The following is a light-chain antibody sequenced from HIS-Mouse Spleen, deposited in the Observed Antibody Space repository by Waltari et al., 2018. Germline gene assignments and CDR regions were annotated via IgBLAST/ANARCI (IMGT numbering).Light chain of an antibody. CDR1: SSDVGSYNL. V-gene: IGLV2-23*01. J-gene: IGLJ3*02. CDR2: EGS. Sequence: QSVLTQPPSASGTPGQRVTISCTGTSSDVGSYNLVSWYQQHPGKAPKLMIYEGSKRPCGVSNRFSGSKSGHTASLTISGLQAEDEADYYCCSYAGSSTWVFGGGTKLTVL. CDR3: CSYAGSSTWV.